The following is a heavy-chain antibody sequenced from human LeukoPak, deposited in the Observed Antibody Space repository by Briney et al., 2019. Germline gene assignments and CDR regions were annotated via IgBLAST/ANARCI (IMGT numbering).Heavy chain of an antibody. CDR2: ISSSSSTI. J-gene: IGHJ4*02. CDR3: CSYSSNWSLGY. V-gene: IGHV3-48*01. CDR1: GFTFSSYS. Sequence: GGSLRLSCAASGFTFSSYSMNWVRQAPGKGLEWVSYISSSSSTIHYADSVKGRFTISRDNAKNPLYLQMNSLRAEDTAVYYCCSYSSNWSLGYWGQGTLVTVSS. D-gene: IGHD6-13*01.